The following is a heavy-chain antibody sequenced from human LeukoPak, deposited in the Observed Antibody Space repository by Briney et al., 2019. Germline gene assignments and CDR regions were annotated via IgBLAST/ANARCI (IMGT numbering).Heavy chain of an antibody. CDR3: CGASFDY. D-gene: IGHD2-21*01. V-gene: IGHV3-69-1*02. CDR2: ITSSSYI. J-gene: IGHJ4*02. CDR1: GFPFSTYG. Sequence: GGSLRLSCAASGFPFSTYGMNWVRQAPGKGLEWVSSITSSSYIYYADSVKGRFTISRDNAKNSLYLQMNSLRAEDTAVYYCCGASFDYWGQGILVTVSS.